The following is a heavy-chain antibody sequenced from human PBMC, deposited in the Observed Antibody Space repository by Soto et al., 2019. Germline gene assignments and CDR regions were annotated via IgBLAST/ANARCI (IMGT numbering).Heavy chain of an antibody. CDR1: GGSISSGGYY. Sequence: PSETLSLTCTVSGGSISSGGYYWSWIRQHPGKGLEWIGYIYYSGSTYYNPSLKSRVTISVDTSKNQFSLKLSSVTAADTAVYYCARETRKDYGDFFDPWGQGTLVTVSS. V-gene: IGHV4-31*03. CDR2: IYYSGST. J-gene: IGHJ5*02. CDR3: ARETRKDYGDFFDP. D-gene: IGHD4-17*01.